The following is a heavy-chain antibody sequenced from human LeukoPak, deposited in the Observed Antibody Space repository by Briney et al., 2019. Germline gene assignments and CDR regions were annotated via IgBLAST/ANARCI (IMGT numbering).Heavy chain of an antibody. CDR2: ISSSSSYI. CDR1: GFTFSSYI. V-gene: IGHV3-21*01. J-gene: IGHJ4*02. Sequence: GGSLRLSCSASGFTFSSYIINWVRQAPGKGLEWVSSISSSSSYIYYADSVKGRVTISRDNAKNSLYLQMNSLRAEDTAVYYCGRVSGGSCNDYWGQGTLVTVSS. CDR3: GRVSGGSCNDY. D-gene: IGHD1-26*01.